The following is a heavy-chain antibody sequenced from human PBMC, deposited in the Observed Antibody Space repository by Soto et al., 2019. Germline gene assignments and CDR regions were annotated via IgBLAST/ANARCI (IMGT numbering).Heavy chain of an antibody. Sequence: PGGSLRLSCAASGFSFSDYYMSWIRQAPGKGLEWVSYIRSSGSIIYYADSVKGRFTSSRDNAKNSLYLQMNSLRAEDTAVYYCARDVHDGFDIWGQGTMVTVSS. V-gene: IGHV3-11*01. CDR1: GFSFSDYY. J-gene: IGHJ3*02. CDR2: IRSSGSII. CDR3: ARDVHDGFDI.